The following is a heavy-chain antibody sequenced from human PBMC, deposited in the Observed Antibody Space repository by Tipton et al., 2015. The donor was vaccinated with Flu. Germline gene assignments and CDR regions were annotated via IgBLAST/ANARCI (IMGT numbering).Heavy chain of an antibody. D-gene: IGHD4-23*01. J-gene: IGHJ4*02. CDR3: ARDRDGKDF. CDR2: IQQNGIER. CDR1: GFKFSGDW. Sequence: SGFKFSGDWMSWVRQPPGKGLEWVANIQQNGIERHYVDSVKGRFTISRDNAKNSLYLQMNSLRVEDTAIYYCARDRDGKDFWGQGTLVTVSS. V-gene: IGHV3-7*01.